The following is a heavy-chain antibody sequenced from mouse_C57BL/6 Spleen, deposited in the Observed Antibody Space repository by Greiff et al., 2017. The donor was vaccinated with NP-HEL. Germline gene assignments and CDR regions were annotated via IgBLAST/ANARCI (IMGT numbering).Heavy chain of an antibody. CDR3: ARSGYAMDY. V-gene: IGHV1-26*01. J-gene: IGHJ4*01. CDR1: GYTFTDYY. D-gene: IGHD4-1*01. Sequence: EVQLQQSGPELVKPGASVKISCKASGYTFTDYYMNWVKQSRGKSLEWIGDINPNNGGTSYNQKFKGKATLTVDKSSSTAYMELRSLTSEDSAVYYCARSGYAMDYWGQGTSVTVSS. CDR2: INPNNGGT.